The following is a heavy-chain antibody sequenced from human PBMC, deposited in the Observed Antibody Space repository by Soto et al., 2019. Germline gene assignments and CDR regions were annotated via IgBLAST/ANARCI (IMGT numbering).Heavy chain of an antibody. V-gene: IGHV3-30*18. CDR2: ISYDGSHK. CDR3: AKRRGDHSNYSWGIDV. CDR1: GFTFRNYG. D-gene: IGHD4-4*01. J-gene: IGHJ6*02. Sequence: QVQLVESGGGVVQPGRSLRLSCAASGFTFRNYGMHWVRQAPGKGLVWVTVISYDGSHKYYADSVKGRFTISRDNSKNTVYLEMNSLRDEDTGVYYCAKRRGDHSNYSWGIDVWGQGTTVTVSS.